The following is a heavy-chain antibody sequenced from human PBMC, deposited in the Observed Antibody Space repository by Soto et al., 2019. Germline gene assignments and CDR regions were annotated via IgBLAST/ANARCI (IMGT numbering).Heavy chain of an antibody. CDR2: IIPILGIG. J-gene: IGHJ4*02. Sequence: QVQLVQSGAEVKKPGSSVKVSCKASGGTFSSYTISWVRQAPGQGLEWMGRIIPILGIGNYAQKCHGRVKITADKSTSTAYMELSSLRSEDTAVYYCARDGDSGYDFTSYLCQGTLVTVSS. CDR3: ARDGDSGYDFTSY. CDR1: GGTFSSYT. D-gene: IGHD5-12*01. V-gene: IGHV1-69*08.